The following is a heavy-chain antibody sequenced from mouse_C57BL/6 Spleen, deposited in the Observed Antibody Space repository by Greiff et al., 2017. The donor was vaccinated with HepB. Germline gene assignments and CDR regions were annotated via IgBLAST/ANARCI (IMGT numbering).Heavy chain of an antibody. D-gene: IGHD1-1*01. CDR3: ARGGTTVVATNAMDY. Sequence: DVKLVESGGGLVKPGGSLKLSCAASGFTFSDYGMHWVRQAPEKGLEWVAYISSGSSTIYYADTVKGRFTISRDNAKNTLFLQMTSLRSEDTAMYYCARGGTTVVATNAMDYWGQGTSVTVSS. V-gene: IGHV5-17*01. CDR1: GFTFSDYG. CDR2: ISSGSSTI. J-gene: IGHJ4*01.